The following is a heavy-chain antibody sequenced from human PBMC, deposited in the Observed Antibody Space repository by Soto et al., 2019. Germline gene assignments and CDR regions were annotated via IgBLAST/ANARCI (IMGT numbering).Heavy chain of an antibody. D-gene: IGHD6-13*01. J-gene: IGHJ6*03. V-gene: IGHV3-7*01. CDR1: GFTFSSHW. Sequence: GGSLRLSCAVSGFTFSSHWMSWVRQAPGKGLEWVASIKQDGSEQYYVDSVKGRFTISRDNAENSLYLQMNSLRVEDAGVYYCALVSSWNNFYYYVDVWGKGTTVTVS. CDR3: ALVSSWNNFYYYVDV. CDR2: IKQDGSEQ.